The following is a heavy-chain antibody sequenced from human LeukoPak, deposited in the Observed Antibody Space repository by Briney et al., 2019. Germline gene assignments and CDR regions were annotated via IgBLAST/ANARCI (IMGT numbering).Heavy chain of an antibody. J-gene: IGHJ4*02. D-gene: IGHD3-3*01. CDR2: ISSTGATI. Sequence: PGGSLRLSCVASGFTFSSYSMNWVRQAPGKGLEWVSYISSTGATIYYADTVKGRFTISRDNSKNTLYLQMNSLRTEDTAVYYCARVSGDFWSGRWEVWGQGTLVTVSS. V-gene: IGHV3-48*01. CDR3: ARVSGDFWSGRWEV. CDR1: GFTFSSYS.